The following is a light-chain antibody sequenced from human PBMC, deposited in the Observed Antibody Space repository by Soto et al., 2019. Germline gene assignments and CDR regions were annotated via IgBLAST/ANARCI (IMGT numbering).Light chain of an antibody. CDR2: GAS. CDR3: QQSASPLLT. V-gene: IGKV3-20*01. Sequence: VVSKSAGTLSLYPEERATLSCRASQSVSSSYLAWYQQKPGQAPRLLIYGASSRATGIPDRFSGSGSGTDFTLTISRLEPEDFAVYYCQQSASPLLTFAGGT. J-gene: IGKJ4*01. CDR1: QSVSSSY.